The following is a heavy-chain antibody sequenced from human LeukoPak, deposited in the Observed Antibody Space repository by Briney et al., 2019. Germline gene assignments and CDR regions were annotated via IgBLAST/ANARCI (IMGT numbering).Heavy chain of an antibody. V-gene: IGHV1-18*01. Sequence: GASVKVSCKASGYTFTSYGISWVRQAPGQGLEWMGWTSAYNGNTNYAQKLQGRVTMTTDTSTSTAYMELRSLRSDDTAVYYCARTYESSGCYDPYYFDYWGQGTLVTLSS. CDR2: TSAYNGNT. J-gene: IGHJ4*02. CDR3: ARTYESSGCYDPYYFDY. D-gene: IGHD3-22*01. CDR1: GYTFTSYG.